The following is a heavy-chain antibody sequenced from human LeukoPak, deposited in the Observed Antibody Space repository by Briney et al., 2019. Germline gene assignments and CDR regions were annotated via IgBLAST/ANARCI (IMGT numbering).Heavy chain of an antibody. CDR1: GYTFTSYD. CDR3: ARGKGRGRVAATVYWFDP. CDR2: MNPNSGNT. V-gene: IGHV1-8*01. J-gene: IGHJ5*02. Sequence: ASVKVSCKASGYTFTSYDINWARQATGQGLEWMGWMNPNSGNTGYAQKFQGRVTMTRNTFISTAYMELSSLRSEDTAVYYCARGKGRGRVAATVYWFDPWGQGTLVTVSS. D-gene: IGHD2-15*01.